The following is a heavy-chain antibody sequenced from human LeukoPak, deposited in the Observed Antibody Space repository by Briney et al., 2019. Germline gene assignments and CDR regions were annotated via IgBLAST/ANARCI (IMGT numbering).Heavy chain of an antibody. CDR3: AKDRPNGMDV. CDR1: GFTFNSYA. CDR2: INGIGAST. V-gene: IGHV3-23*01. J-gene: IGHJ6*02. Sequence: GGSLRLSCAASGFTFNSYAMSWVRQAPGKGLEWVSGINGIGASTYYADSVKGRFTISRDNSKNTLYLQMNSLRAGDTAVYYCAKDRPNGMDVWGQGTTVTVSS.